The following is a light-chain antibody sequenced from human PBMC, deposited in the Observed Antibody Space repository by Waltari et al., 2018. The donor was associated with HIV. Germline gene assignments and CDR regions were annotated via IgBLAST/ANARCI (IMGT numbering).Light chain of an antibody. J-gene: IGLJ2*01. Sequence: NFMLTQPHSVSESTGKTVNISCTRRSGSIASNYVQWFPKSPGRSPTPVIFEDNRRPSGVPDRFSGSIDMSSNSASLTISGLKTDDEADYYCQSFDSSSVVFGGGTKLTVL. CDR1: SGSIASNY. CDR2: EDN. V-gene: IGLV6-57*01. CDR3: QSFDSSSVV.